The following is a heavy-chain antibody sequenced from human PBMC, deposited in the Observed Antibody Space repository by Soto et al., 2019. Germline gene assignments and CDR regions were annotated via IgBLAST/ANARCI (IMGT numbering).Heavy chain of an antibody. Sequence: PSETLSLTCTVSGGSITYYYWSWIRQPPGKGLEWIGYIYHSGSTYYNPSLKSRVTISVDRSKNQFSLKLSSVTAADTAVYYCARVYTMILDYWGQGTLVTVSS. CDR2: IYHSGST. CDR1: GGSITYYY. D-gene: IGHD3-22*01. CDR3: ARVYTMILDY. V-gene: IGHV4-30-2*01. J-gene: IGHJ4*02.